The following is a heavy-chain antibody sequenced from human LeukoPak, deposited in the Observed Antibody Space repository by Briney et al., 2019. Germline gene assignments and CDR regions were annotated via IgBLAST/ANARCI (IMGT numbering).Heavy chain of an antibody. Sequence: GGSLRLSCAASGFTFSSYSMNWVRQAPGKGLEWVSSISSSSSYIYYADSVKGRFTISRDNAKNSLYLQMNSLRAEDTAVYYCARRFLERYLVDYWGQGTLVTVSS. CDR2: ISSSSSYI. V-gene: IGHV3-21*01. CDR1: GFTFSSYS. CDR3: ARRFLERYLVDY. D-gene: IGHD3-3*01. J-gene: IGHJ4*02.